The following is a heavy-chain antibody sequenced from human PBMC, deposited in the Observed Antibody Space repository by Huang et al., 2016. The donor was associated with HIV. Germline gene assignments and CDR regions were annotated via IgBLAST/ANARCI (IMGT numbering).Heavy chain of an antibody. J-gene: IGHJ3*02. Sequence: QVQLVQSGAELKKPGASVKVSCKVSGYTRTELSIHWVRQAPGKGLEWMGGFAPEHGETIYAQNFQGRVTMTEDTSTDTAYMELHSLRPEDTAVYYCAAGYDTYYDIWGQGTMVIASS. CDR3: AAGYDTYYDI. CDR1: GYTRTELS. V-gene: IGHV1-24*01. D-gene: IGHD2-21*01. CDR2: FAPEHGET.